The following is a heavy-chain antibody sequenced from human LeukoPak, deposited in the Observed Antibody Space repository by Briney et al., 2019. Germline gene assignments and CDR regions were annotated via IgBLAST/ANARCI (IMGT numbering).Heavy chain of an antibody. Sequence: SETLSLTCTVSGGSISSSSYYWSWIRQPPGKGLEWIGYIYHSGSTYYNPSLKSRVTISVDRSKNQFSLKLSSVTAADTAVYYCAREDYCSSTSCRYYFDYWGQGTLVTVSS. CDR2: IYHSGST. J-gene: IGHJ4*02. D-gene: IGHD2-2*01. CDR3: AREDYCSSTSCRYYFDY. CDR1: GGSISSSSYY. V-gene: IGHV4-30-2*01.